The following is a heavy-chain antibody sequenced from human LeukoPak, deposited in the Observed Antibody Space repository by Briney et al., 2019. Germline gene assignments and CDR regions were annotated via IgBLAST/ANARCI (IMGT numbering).Heavy chain of an antibody. D-gene: IGHD4-17*01. Sequence: PSETLSLTCTVSGGSISSYYWSWVRQPPGKGLEWIGEIYHSGSTNYNPSLKSRVTISVDKSKNQFSLKLSSVTAADTAVYYCATTDYGDYDYFDYWGQGTLVTVSS. V-gene: IGHV4-59*12. CDR2: IYHSGST. J-gene: IGHJ4*02. CDR1: GGSISSYY. CDR3: ATTDYGDYDYFDY.